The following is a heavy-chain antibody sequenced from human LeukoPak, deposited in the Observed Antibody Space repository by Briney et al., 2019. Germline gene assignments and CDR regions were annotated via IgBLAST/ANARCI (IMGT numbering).Heavy chain of an antibody. V-gene: IGHV4-39*01. Sequence: SETLSLTCSVSGGSISSGQSYWGWIRQSPGKGLEWIGSMSYSGSTYYNPSLQSRVTVSVDTSKNQFSLRLNSVTAADTAVYFCARAFVAATERYFDPWGQGTLVTVSS. J-gene: IGHJ5*02. CDR1: GGSISSGQSY. CDR2: MSYSGST. CDR3: ARAFVAATERYFDP. D-gene: IGHD6-13*01.